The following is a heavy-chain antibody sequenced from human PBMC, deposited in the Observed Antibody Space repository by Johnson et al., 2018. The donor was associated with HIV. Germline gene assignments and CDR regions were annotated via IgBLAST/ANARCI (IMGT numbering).Heavy chain of an antibody. Sequence: QVQLVESGGGVVQPGKSLTLSCVGSGLSFSNFGIHWVRQAPGKGLEWVAVISYDGSNKYYADSVKGRFTISRDNSKNTLYLQMNSLRAEDTAVYYCASSWGNAFDIWGQGTMVTVSS. V-gene: IGHV3-30*03. CDR2: ISYDGSNK. D-gene: IGHD7-27*01. J-gene: IGHJ3*02. CDR1: GLSFSNFG. CDR3: ASSWGNAFDI.